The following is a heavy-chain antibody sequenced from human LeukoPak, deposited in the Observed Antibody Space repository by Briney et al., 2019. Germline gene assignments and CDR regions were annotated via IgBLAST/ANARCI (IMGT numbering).Heavy chain of an antibody. D-gene: IGHD6-13*01. J-gene: IGHJ3*01. V-gene: IGHV3-53*01. CDR2: IYPGGST. CDR1: GFTVSSNY. CDR3: TGRGLYSSSWWAFDV. Sequence: PGGSPRLSCAASGFTVSSNYMSWVRQAPGKGLEWVSVIYPGGSTYYADSVKGRFTISRDNSKSTLYLQMNSLRVEDTAVYYCTGRGLYSSSWWAFDVWGQGTVVTVSS.